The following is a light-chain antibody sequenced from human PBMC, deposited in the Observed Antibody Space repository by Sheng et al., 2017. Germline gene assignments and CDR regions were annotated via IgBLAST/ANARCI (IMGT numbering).Light chain of an antibody. V-gene: IGLV9-49*01. CDR2: VGTGGIVG. J-gene: IGLJ2*01. CDR3: GTEHGSGHNFGRV. Sequence: QPVLTQPPSASASLGASVTLTYTLTSSGYSHYKVDCYHHTPGKGPRFVMRVGTGGIVGSKGDGFSDRFSVLGSGLNRYLTIKNIQGEDESDYHCGTEHGSGHNFGRVFGGGTKLTVL. CDR1: SGYSHYK.